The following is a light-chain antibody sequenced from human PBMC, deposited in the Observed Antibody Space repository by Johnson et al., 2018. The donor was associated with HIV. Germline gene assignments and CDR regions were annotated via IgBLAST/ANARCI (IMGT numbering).Light chain of an antibody. CDR2: ENN. V-gene: IGLV1-51*02. Sequence: QSVLTQPPSVSAAPGQKVTISCSGSSSNIGSNYVSWYQQVPGTAPKLLIYENNKRPSGIPDRFSGSKSGTSATLGITGLQTGDEADYYCGTWDNSLNAVFGTGTKVTVL. CDR3: GTWDNSLNAV. CDR1: SSNIGSNY. J-gene: IGLJ1*01.